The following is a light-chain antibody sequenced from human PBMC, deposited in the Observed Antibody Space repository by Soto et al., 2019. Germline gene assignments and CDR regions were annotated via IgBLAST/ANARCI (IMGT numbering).Light chain of an antibody. CDR2: AAS. CDR3: QQHNSFPRS. CDR1: QSISSY. V-gene: IGKV1-39*01. Sequence: DIQMTQSPSSLSASVGDRVTITCRASQSISSYLNWYQQKPGKAPKLLIYAASSLQSGVPSRFSGSGSGTEFTLTISSLQPEDYATYYCQQHNSFPRSFGQGTKVDIK. J-gene: IGKJ2*01.